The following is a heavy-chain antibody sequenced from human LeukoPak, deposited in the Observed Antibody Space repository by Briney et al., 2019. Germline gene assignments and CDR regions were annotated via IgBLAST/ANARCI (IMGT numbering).Heavy chain of an antibody. V-gene: IGHV3-23*01. Sequence: GGSLRLSCAASGFTFSSYAMSWVRQASGKGLEWVSAISGSGGSTYYADSVKGRFTISRDNSKNTLYLQMNSLRAEDTAVYYCAKDEQYYDFWSGYLAPFFDYWGQGTLVTVSS. J-gene: IGHJ4*02. CDR1: GFTFSSYA. CDR2: ISGSGGST. D-gene: IGHD3-3*01. CDR3: AKDEQYYDFWSGYLAPFFDY.